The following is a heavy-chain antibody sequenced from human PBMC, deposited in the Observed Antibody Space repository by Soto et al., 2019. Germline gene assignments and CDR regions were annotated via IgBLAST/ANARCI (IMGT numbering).Heavy chain of an antibody. J-gene: IGHJ5*02. CDR1: AFTFSNYN. V-gene: IGHV3-48*01. Sequence: EVQLVESGGGLVQPGGSLRLSCAASAFTFSNYNMNWVRQAPGKGLEWVSYISSSSTIYYADSVKGRVTISRDNAKNSLYLQMNSLRAEDTAVYYCAREGDSSGWYNWFDPWGQGTLVTVSS. CDR2: ISSSSTI. CDR3: AREGDSSGWYNWFDP. D-gene: IGHD3-22*01.